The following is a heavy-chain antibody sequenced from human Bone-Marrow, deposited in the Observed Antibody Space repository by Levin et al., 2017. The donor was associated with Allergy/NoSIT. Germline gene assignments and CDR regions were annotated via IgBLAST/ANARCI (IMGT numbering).Heavy chain of an antibody. CDR1: GFRFSSYE. CDR2: ISTSGSPK. D-gene: IGHD3-10*01. V-gene: IGHV3-48*03. Sequence: LSLPCAASGFRFSSYEMNWVRQAPGKGLECISYISTSGSPKYFADSLKGRFTISRDNAKNSLYLQMNNLRAEDTAVYYCARLFGSGNYAYFDSWGQGTLVTVSS. CDR3: ARLFGSGNYAYFDS. J-gene: IGHJ4*02.